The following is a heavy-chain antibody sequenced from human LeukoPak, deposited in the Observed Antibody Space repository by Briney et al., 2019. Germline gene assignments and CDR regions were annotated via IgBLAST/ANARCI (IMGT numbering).Heavy chain of an antibody. Sequence: GGSLRLSCAASGFTFSNYWMHWVRQAPGKGLVWVSRINSDGSSTTYAGSVKGRFTISRDNAKNTVYLEMNSLSVEDTATYYCIRDFRSADLWGQGTLVTVTS. CDR1: GFTFSNYW. CDR2: INSDGSST. J-gene: IGHJ5*02. V-gene: IGHV3-74*01. CDR3: IRDFRSADL.